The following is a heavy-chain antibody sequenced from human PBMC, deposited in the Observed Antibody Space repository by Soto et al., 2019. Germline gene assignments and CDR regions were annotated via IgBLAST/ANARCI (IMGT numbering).Heavy chain of an antibody. CDR1: GYSFSSNSAA. V-gene: IGHV6-1*01. J-gene: IGHJ5*02. CDR2: TYYRSKWFN. D-gene: IGHD3-22*01. Sequence: TLSITCAISGYSFSSNSAAWNWIRQSPSRGLEWLGRTYYRSKWFNDYAVSVKSRITINPDKSKNQSSMQLSSVTPEDTAVYYCARARTYHDSSGYYESWGQATLVKVSS. CDR3: ARARTYHDSSGYYES.